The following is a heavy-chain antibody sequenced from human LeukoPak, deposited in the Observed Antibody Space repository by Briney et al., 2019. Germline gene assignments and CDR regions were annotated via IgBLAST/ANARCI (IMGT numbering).Heavy chain of an antibody. CDR3: AKEYSGYDVDY. CDR2: TSGSGVNS. J-gene: IGHJ4*02. Sequence: GGSLRLSCAASGFTLRSYDMSWVRQAPGKGLEWAAATSGSGVNSYYADSVRGRFTISRDNSQNTLYLQMDSLRAEDTALYYCAKEYSGYDVDYWGQRTLVTVSS. D-gene: IGHD5-12*01. V-gene: IGHV3-23*01. CDR1: GFTLRSYD.